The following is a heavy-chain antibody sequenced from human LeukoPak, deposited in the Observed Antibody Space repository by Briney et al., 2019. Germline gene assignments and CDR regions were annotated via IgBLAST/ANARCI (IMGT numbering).Heavy chain of an antibody. CDR3: ARDRYSSSWFYYGMDV. Sequence: SETLSLTCTVSGGSVSSSSYYWSWIRQPPGKGLEWIGFIYYTGSTNYNPSLKSRVTISVDTSKNQFSPKLSSVTAADTAVYYCARDRYSSSWFYYGMDVWGQGTTVTVSS. CDR2: IYYTGST. D-gene: IGHD6-13*01. CDR1: GGSVSSSSYY. J-gene: IGHJ6*02. V-gene: IGHV4-61*01.